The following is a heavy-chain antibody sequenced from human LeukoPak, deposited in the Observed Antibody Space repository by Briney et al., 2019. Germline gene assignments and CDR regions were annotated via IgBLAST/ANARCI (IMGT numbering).Heavy chain of an antibody. D-gene: IGHD2-2*01. Sequence: SQTLSLTCAISGDSVSSNSVTWNWIRQSPARGLEWLGRTYYRSTWYNDYAVSVRGRITVNPDTSKNQFSLHLNSVTPEDTAVYYCARRLTQYVCFDPWGQGILVTVSS. CDR2: TYYRSTWYN. CDR3: ARRLTQYVCFDP. V-gene: IGHV6-1*01. CDR1: GDSVSSNSVT. J-gene: IGHJ5*02.